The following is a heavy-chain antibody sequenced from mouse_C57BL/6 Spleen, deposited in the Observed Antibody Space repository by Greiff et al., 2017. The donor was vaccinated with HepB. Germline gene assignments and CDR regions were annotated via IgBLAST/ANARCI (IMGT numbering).Heavy chain of an antibody. CDR2: ISYDGSN. CDR3: AREGNWTWYFDV. Sequence: EVQLQESGPGLVKPSQSLSLTCSVTGYSITSGYYWNWIRQFPGNKLEWMGYISYDGSNNYNPSLKNRISITRDTSKNQFFLKLNSVTTEDTATYYCAREGNWTWYFDVWGTGTTVTVSS. J-gene: IGHJ1*03. D-gene: IGHD4-1*01. V-gene: IGHV3-6*01. CDR1: GYSITSGYY.